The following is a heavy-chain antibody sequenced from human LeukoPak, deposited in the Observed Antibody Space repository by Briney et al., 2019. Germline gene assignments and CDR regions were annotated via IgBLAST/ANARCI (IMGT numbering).Heavy chain of an antibody. D-gene: IGHD2-21*01. Sequence: PSETLSLTCAVSGFSISSTYYGAWIRQTPGKGLEWIATITHSGYTYYISSLESRLTISLDTSKRHFSLRLTSVTAADTAVYYCVRINAPVATFDYWGLGTLVAVSS. CDR3: VRINAPVATFDY. CDR2: ITHSGYT. CDR1: GFSISSTYY. J-gene: IGHJ4*02. V-gene: IGHV4-38-2*01.